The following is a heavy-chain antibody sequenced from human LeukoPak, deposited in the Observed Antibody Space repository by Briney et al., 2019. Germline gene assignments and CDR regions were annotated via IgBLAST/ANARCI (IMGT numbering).Heavy chain of an antibody. Sequence: GGSLRLSCATSGFPFSDFSMSLVRQAPGKGLGWISTTNSGGTSTYYAESVKGRFTIPRDNSKNTLYLQMSSLRVEDTAVYYCAKQSYARSLGEGGPGTLVSVSS. CDR2: TNSGGTST. D-gene: IGHD2-8*01. V-gene: IGHV3-23*01. J-gene: IGHJ4*02. CDR1: GFPFSDFS. CDR3: AKQSYARSLGE.